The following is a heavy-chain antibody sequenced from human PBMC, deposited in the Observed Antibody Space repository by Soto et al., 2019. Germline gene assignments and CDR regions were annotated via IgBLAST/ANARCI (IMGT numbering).Heavy chain of an antibody. D-gene: IGHD3-16*02. J-gene: IGHJ3*02. CDR1: GYTFTSYG. Sequence: QVQLVQSGAEVKKPGASVKVSCKASGYTFTSYGISWVRQAPGQGLEWMGWISAYNGNTNYAQKLQDRVTMTTDTSTSTAYMELRSLRSDDTAVYYCARVEITFGGVIVDAFDIWGQGTMVTVSS. CDR2: ISAYNGNT. V-gene: IGHV1-18*01. CDR3: ARVEITFGGVIVDAFDI.